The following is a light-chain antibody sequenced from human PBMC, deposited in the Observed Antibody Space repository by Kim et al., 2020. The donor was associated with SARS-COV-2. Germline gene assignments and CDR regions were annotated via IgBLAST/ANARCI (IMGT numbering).Light chain of an antibody. CDR1: QTISSW. CDR2: QAS. V-gene: IGKV1-5*03. J-gene: IGKJ2*01. Sequence: DIQMTQSPSTLSASIGDRVTITCRASQTISSWLAWYQQRPGRAPSLLIYQASNLESGVPSRFSGSGSGTEFTLTISSLQPDDFATYYCQQYKSYPYTFGQGTKLE. CDR3: QQYKSYPYT.